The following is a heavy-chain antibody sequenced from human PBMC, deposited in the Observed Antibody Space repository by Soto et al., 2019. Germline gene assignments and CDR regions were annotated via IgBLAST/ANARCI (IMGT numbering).Heavy chain of an antibody. D-gene: IGHD5-12*01. CDR2: IYYSGST. CDR1: GGSISSSSYY. CDR3: ARQDVNIVATIYY. Sequence: TVSGGSISSSSYYWGWIRQPPGKGLEWIGSIYYSGSTYYNPSLKSRVTISVDTFKNQFSLKLSSVTAADTAVYYCARQDVNIVATIYYWGQGTLVTVS. J-gene: IGHJ4*02. V-gene: IGHV4-39*01.